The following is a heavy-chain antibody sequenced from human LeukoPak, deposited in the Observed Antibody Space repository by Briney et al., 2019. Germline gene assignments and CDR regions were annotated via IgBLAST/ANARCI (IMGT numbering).Heavy chain of an antibody. V-gene: IGHV3-74*01. CDR3: ARVRADYDTSGYDY. Sequence: PGGSLRLSCAASGFTVSSNYVSWVRQAPGKGLVWVSRINTDGSSTSCADSVKGRFTISRDNAKNTLYLQMNSLRAGDTAVYYCARVRADYDTSGYDYWGQGTLVTVSS. D-gene: IGHD3-22*01. CDR1: GFTVSSNY. CDR2: INTDGSST. J-gene: IGHJ4*02.